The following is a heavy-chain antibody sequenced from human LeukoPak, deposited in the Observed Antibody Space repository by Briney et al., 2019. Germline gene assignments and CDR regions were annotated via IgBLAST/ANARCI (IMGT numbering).Heavy chain of an antibody. CDR1: GFTFSSYS. D-gene: IGHD5-12*01. V-gene: IGHV3-48*01. CDR3: AGGATIPY. J-gene: IGHJ4*02. Sequence: GGSLRLSCAASGFTFSSYSMNWVRQAPGKGLEWVSYISSSSSTIYCADSVKGRFTISRDNAKNSLYLQMNSLRAEDTAVYYCAGGATIPYWGQGTLDTVSS. CDR2: ISSSSSTI.